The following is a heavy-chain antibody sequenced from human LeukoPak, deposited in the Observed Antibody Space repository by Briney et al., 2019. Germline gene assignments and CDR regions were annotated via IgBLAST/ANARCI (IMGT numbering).Heavy chain of an antibody. CDR3: AKVAEMATIFSYFDY. J-gene: IGHJ4*02. CDR1: GFTFSTYA. D-gene: IGHD5-24*01. Sequence: GGSLRLSCAASGFTFSTYAMTWVRQAPGKGLEWVSSISASGANTYYADSVKGRFTISRDNSKNTLYLQMNSLRAEDTAVYYCAKVAEMATIFSYFDYWGQGTLVTVSS. CDR2: ISASGANT. V-gene: IGHV3-23*01.